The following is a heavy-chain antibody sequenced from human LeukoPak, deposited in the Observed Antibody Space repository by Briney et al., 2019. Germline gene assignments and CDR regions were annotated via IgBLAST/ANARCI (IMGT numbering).Heavy chain of an antibody. D-gene: IGHD5-18*01. CDR1: GYSFTNYW. J-gene: IGHJ4*02. CDR3: ARSDTAMVPLFDY. V-gene: IGHV5-51*01. Sequence: GESLKFSCKGSGYSFTNYWIGWVRQMPGKGLEWMGIIYPGDSDTRYSPSFQGQVTISADKSISTAYLQWSSLKASDTAMYYCARSDTAMVPLFDYWGQGTMVSLSS. CDR2: IYPGDSDT.